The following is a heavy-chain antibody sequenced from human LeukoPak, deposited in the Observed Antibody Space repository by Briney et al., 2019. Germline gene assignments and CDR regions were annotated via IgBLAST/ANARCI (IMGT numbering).Heavy chain of an antibody. D-gene: IGHD6-13*01. CDR3: ASGPPAYSSSWYAY. CDR1: GGSFSGYY. V-gene: IGHV4-34*01. CDR2: INHSGST. J-gene: IGHJ4*02. Sequence: PSETLSLTCAVYGGSFSGYYWSWIRQPPGKGLEWIGEINHSGSTNYNPSLKSRVTISVDTSKNQFSLQLSSVPAADTAVYYCASGPPAYSSSWYAYWGQGTLVRVS.